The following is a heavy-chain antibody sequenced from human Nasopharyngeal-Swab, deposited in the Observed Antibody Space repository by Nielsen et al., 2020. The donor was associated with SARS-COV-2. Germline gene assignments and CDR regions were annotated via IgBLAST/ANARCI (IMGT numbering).Heavy chain of an antibody. D-gene: IGHD6-13*01. V-gene: IGHV3-7*03. CDR3: AKEGADWAAAGTGYFQH. CDR1: GFTFSSYW. CDR2: IKQDGSEK. J-gene: IGHJ1*01. Sequence: GESLKISCAASGFTFSSYWMSWVRQAPGKGLEWVANIKQDGSEKYYVDSVKGRFTISRDNAKNSLYLQMNSLRTEDTALYYCAKEGADWAAAGTGYFQHWGQGTLVTVSS.